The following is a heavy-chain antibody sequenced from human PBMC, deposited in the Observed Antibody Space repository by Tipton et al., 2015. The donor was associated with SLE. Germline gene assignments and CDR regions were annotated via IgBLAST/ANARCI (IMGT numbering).Heavy chain of an antibody. J-gene: IGHJ3*02. Sequence: TLSLTCPVSGSSISSGYYWGWIRQPPGKGLEWIGTIYHNGDTYYKSSLTSRVTISVDTSKNHFSLKLRSVTAADTAVYFCARRSVQEAFDIWGQGTMVTVSS. V-gene: IGHV4-38-2*01. CDR1: GSSISSGYY. CDR2: IYHNGDT. CDR3: ARRSVQEAFDI. D-gene: IGHD1-1*01.